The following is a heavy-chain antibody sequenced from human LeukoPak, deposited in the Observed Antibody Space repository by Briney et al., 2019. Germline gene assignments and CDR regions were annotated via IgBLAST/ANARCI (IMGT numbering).Heavy chain of an antibody. J-gene: IGHJ4*02. Sequence: SSETLSLTCAVSGGSISSYYWSWIRQPAGKGLEWIGRIYTSGSTNYNPSLKSRVTMSVDTSKNQFSLKLSSVTAADTAVYYCARDRYGGWYSGFDYWGQGTLVTVSS. CDR3: ARDRYGGWYSGFDY. D-gene: IGHD1-26*01. CDR1: GGSISSYY. V-gene: IGHV4-4*07. CDR2: IYTSGST.